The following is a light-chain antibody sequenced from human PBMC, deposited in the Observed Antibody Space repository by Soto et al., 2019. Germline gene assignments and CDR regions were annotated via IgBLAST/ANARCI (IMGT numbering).Light chain of an antibody. Sequence: QSALTQPRSVSGSPGQSVIISCTGTSSDVGGYNYVSWYQQHPGKAPKLMIYDVSKRPSGVPDRFSGSKSGNTASLTISGLQAEDEADYYCCSYAGSYTEVFGGGTKLTVL. CDR3: CSYAGSYTEV. J-gene: IGLJ2*01. V-gene: IGLV2-11*01. CDR1: SSDVGGYNY. CDR2: DVS.